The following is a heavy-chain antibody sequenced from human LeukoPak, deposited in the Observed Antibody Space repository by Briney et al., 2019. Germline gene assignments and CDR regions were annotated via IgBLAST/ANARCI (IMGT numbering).Heavy chain of an antibody. Sequence: ASVKVSCKASGYTFTSYAMHWVRQAPGQGLEWMGWINSNTGGTNYAQRFQGRVTMTRDTSINTVYMELSRLRSDDTAVYYCARGLRYSEAAFDIWGQGTMVTVSS. J-gene: IGHJ3*02. D-gene: IGHD5-12*01. CDR2: INSNTGGT. CDR1: GYTFTSYA. CDR3: ARGLRYSEAAFDI. V-gene: IGHV1-2*02.